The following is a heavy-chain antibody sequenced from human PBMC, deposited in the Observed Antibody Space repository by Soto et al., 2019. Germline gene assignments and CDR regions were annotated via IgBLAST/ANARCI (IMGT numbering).Heavy chain of an antibody. Sequence: SETLSLTCAVSSGSISSSNWWSWVRQPPGKGLEWIGEIYHSGSTNYNPSLKSRVTISVDKSKNQFSLKLGSVTAADTAVYYCAARHYGDYAVFDYWGQGTLVTVSS. D-gene: IGHD4-17*01. CDR1: SGSISSSNW. J-gene: IGHJ4*02. CDR3: AARHYGDYAVFDY. CDR2: IYHSGST. V-gene: IGHV4-4*02.